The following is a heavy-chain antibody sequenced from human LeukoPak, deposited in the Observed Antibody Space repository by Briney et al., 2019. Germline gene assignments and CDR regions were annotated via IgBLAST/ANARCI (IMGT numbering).Heavy chain of an antibody. CDR3: ARASPHCSGGSCYPTYYYYIDV. Sequence: GGSLRLSCAASGFTFSSYSMNWVRQAPGKGLEWVSSISSSSSYIYYADSVKGRFTISRDNAKNSLYLQMNSLRAEDTAVYYCARASPHCSGGSCYPTYYYYIDVWGKGTTVTVSS. V-gene: IGHV3-21*01. D-gene: IGHD2-15*01. CDR2: ISSSSSYI. J-gene: IGHJ6*03. CDR1: GFTFSSYS.